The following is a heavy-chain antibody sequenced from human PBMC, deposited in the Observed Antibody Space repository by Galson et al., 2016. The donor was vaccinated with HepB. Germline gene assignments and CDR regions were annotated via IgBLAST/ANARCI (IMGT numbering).Heavy chain of an antibody. D-gene: IGHD3-10*01. V-gene: IGHV6-1*01. J-gene: IGHJ5*02. CDR2: TYYRSKWYN. CDR3: AGGERNWFDP. CDR1: GDSVSSDSAA. Sequence: CAISGDSVSSDSAAWNWIRQSPSRGLEWLGGTYYRSKWYNDYAGSVKSRITITPDTTKNQFALHLNSVTPEDTAVYYCAGGERNWFDPWGQGTLVTVSS.